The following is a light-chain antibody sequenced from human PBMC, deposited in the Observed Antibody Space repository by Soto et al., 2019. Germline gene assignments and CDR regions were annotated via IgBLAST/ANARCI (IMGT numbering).Light chain of an antibody. V-gene: IGKV3-11*01. CDR2: DAS. Sequence: EIVLTQSPATLSLSPGERATLSCRASQSVSSYLAWYQQKPGQAPRLLIYDASNRATGIPARFSGSGSGTDFTRTISSLEPEEFSGYYCQQRSNWLALTFCGGTKVEIK. J-gene: IGKJ4*01. CDR3: QQRSNWLALT. CDR1: QSVSSY.